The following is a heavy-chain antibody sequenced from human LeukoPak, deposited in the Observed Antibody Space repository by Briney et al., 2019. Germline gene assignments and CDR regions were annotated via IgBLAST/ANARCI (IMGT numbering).Heavy chain of an antibody. CDR2: ISYDGSNK. V-gene: IGHV3-30*18. J-gene: IGHJ4*02. D-gene: IGHD5-18*01. Sequence: GGSLRLSCAASGFTFSSYGMHWVRQAPGKGLEWVAVISYDGSNKYYADSVKGRFTISRDNSKNTLYLQMNSLRAEDTAVYYCAKDADGDTAMLIDYWGQGTLVTVSS. CDR3: AKDADGDTAMLIDY. CDR1: GFTFSSYG.